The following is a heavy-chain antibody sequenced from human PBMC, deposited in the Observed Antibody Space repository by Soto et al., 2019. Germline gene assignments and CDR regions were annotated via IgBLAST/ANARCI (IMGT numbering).Heavy chain of an antibody. CDR3: ARGGSGWPFDD. Sequence: QVQLVQSGAEVEKHGASVKLSCKASGYSFSNYAMFWVRQAPGQSPEGMGWINAGNGHTEYSQKFEGRVTITRDTSATTVYMELSSLRSDDTAVYYCARGGSGWPFDDWGQGTLVTVSS. J-gene: IGHJ4*01. V-gene: IGHV1-3*01. D-gene: IGHD6-19*01. CDR2: INAGNGHT. CDR1: GYSFSNYA.